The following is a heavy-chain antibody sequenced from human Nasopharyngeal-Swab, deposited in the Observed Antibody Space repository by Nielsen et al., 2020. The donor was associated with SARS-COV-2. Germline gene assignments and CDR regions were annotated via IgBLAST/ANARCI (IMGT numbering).Heavy chain of an antibody. D-gene: IGHD6-6*01. CDR1: GGSFSGYY. CDR3: AREYSSSSALLDY. J-gene: IGHJ4*02. CDR2: INHSGST. Sequence: SQTLSLTCAVYGGSFSGYYWSWIRQPPGKGLEWIGEINHSGSTNYNPSLKSRVTIPVDTSKNQFSLKLSSVTAADTAVYYCAREYSSSSALLDYWGQGTLVTVSS. V-gene: IGHV4-34*01.